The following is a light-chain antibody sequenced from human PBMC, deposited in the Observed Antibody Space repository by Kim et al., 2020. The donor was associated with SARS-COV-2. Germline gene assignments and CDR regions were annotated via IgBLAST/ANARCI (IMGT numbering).Light chain of an antibody. CDR2: EVT. J-gene: IGLJ1*01. CDR1: GGDFCGYGGYSY. V-gene: IGLV2-8*01. CDR3: TTHANNDYI. Sequence: SVTISCAATGGDFCGYGGYSYVSRYQQHPGKAPNLLIYEVTRRRSGVPNRCSGCKSGNTASLTVSGMQAEDEADYYCTTHANNDYIFGPGTKVTVL.